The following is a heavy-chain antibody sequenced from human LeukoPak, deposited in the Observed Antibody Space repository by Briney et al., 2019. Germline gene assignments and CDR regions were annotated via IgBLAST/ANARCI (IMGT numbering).Heavy chain of an antibody. CDR3: ARGGSAWDNPFDY. Sequence: ASVKVSCKTSGYTFTGYYIHWVRQAPGQGLEWMGWINPNSGGTDYAQKFQGRVTMTRDTSISTTYMELSRLRADDTAVFYCARGGSAWDNPFDYWGQGTLVTVSS. V-gene: IGHV1-2*02. CDR2: INPNSGGT. J-gene: IGHJ4*02. D-gene: IGHD6-19*01. CDR1: GYTFTGYY.